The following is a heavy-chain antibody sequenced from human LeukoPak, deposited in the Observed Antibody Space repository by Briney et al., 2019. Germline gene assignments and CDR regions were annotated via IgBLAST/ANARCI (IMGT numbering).Heavy chain of an antibody. D-gene: IGHD2-2*01. J-gene: IGHJ4*02. CDR1: GFSLSTSGVR. CDR3: ARTQDCSSPSCYPYYFDF. Sequence: SGPTLVKPTQTLTLTCTFSGFSLSTSGVRVSWIRQPPGEALEWLARIDWDDDKYYSTSLKTRLTISKDTSKNQVVLVMTNMDPVDTATYYCARTQDCSSPSCYPYYFDFWGQGSLVTVSS. V-gene: IGHV2-70*04. CDR2: IDWDDDK.